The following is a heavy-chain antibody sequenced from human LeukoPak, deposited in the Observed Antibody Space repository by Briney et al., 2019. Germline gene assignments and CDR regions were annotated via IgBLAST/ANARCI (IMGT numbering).Heavy chain of an antibody. Sequence: PSETLSLTCTVSGDSISSYYWSWIRQPPGKGLEWIGCIYYSGNTNYNPSLKSRVTISIDTSKNQFSLKLSSVTAADTAVYYCARGYAFDIWGQGTMVTVSS. J-gene: IGHJ3*02. CDR2: IYYSGNT. CDR1: GDSISSYY. CDR3: ARGYAFDI. V-gene: IGHV4-59*01.